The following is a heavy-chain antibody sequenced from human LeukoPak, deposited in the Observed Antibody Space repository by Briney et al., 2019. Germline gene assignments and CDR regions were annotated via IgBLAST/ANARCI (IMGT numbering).Heavy chain of an antibody. J-gene: IGHJ3*02. CDR2: IYYSGSS. CDR3: ANIRDRQGPLYDAFDI. D-gene: IGHD3-16*01. CDR1: GGSITDYY. V-gene: IGHV4-59*01. Sequence: SETLSLTCSVSGGSITDYYWSWIRQPPGKGLEWIGYIYYSGSSNYNPSLKSRVTMSVDTSKNQFSLRLGSVTAADTAMYFCANIRDRQGPLYDAFDIWGQGTMVTVSS.